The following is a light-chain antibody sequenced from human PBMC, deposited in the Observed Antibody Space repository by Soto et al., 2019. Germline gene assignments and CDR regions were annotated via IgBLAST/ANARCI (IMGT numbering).Light chain of an antibody. CDR3: QQSYKTPRT. V-gene: IGKV1-39*01. Sequence: DIQMTQSPSTLSASVGDRVTITCRARQSISIWLAWYQQKPGKAPKLLIYAASILQSGVPSRFSGSGSETDFSLTISSLQLEDFTTYYCQQSYKTPRTFGQGTQVDIK. J-gene: IGKJ1*01. CDR2: AAS. CDR1: QSISIW.